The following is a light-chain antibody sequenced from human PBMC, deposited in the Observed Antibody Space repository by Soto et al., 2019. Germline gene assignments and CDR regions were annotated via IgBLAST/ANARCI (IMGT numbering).Light chain of an antibody. J-gene: IGKJ5*01. CDR2: AAC. Sequence: VPMTLSPSSLSASVGDRVTITCTASQSISSYLNRYQQRPGKSPKLLISAACSLQSGVTSRFSGSGSGTDFTLTSIRFQPEDFATYQYQQSYSPTITFGQGTRLEIK. CDR3: QQSYSPTIT. CDR1: QSISSY. V-gene: IGKV1-39*01.